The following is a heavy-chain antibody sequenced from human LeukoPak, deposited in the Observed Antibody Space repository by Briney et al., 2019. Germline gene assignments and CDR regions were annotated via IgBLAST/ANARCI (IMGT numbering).Heavy chain of an antibody. Sequence: ASVKVSCKASGGTFSSYAISWVRQAPGQGLEWMGGIIPIFGTANYAQKFQGRVTITADESTSTAYMELSSLRSEDTAVYYCARRYCSGGSCGSDYWGQGTLVTVSS. D-gene: IGHD2-15*01. V-gene: IGHV1-69*13. J-gene: IGHJ4*02. CDR3: ARRYCSGGSCGSDY. CDR2: IIPIFGTA. CDR1: GGTFSSYA.